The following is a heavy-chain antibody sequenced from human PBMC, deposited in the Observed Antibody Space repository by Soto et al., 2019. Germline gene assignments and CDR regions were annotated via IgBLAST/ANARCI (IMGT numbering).Heavy chain of an antibody. Sequence: PGGSLRLSCAASGFTFSSYAMSWVRQAPGKGLEWVSAISGSGGSTYYADSVKGRFTISRDNSKNTLYLQMNSLRAEDTAVYYCARSSNSIAAAGTGFDYWGQGTLVTVSS. CDR3: ARSSNSIAAAGTGFDY. CDR1: GFTFSSYA. D-gene: IGHD6-13*01. V-gene: IGHV3-23*01. CDR2: ISGSGGST. J-gene: IGHJ4*02.